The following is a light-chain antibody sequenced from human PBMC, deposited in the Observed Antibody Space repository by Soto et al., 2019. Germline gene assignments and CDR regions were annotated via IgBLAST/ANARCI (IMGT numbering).Light chain of an antibody. CDR1: QSISSW. J-gene: IGKJ2*01. Sequence: DIQMTQSPSTLSASVGDRVTITCRASQSISSWLAWYQQKPGKAPKVLIYDASSLESGVTSRFSSSGSLTEFTLSISSLQPDDFATYYCQHYNSHLMYTFGQGTKVDIK. V-gene: IGKV1-5*01. CDR2: DAS. CDR3: QHYNSHLMYT.